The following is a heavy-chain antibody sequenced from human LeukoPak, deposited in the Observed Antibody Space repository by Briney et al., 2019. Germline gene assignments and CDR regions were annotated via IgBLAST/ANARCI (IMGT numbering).Heavy chain of an antibody. CDR1: GFTFSSYW. V-gene: IGHV3-74*01. Sequence: GGSLRLSCAASGFTFSSYWIHWVRQAPGKGRGWVSRINRDGSSTDYADSVKGRFTISRDNAKNALYLQMNSLRVEDTAVYYCARVGSSSVYYYYYYMDVWGKGTTVTVSS. CDR3: ARVGSSSVYYYYYYMDV. CDR2: INRDGSST. J-gene: IGHJ6*03. D-gene: IGHD6-13*01.